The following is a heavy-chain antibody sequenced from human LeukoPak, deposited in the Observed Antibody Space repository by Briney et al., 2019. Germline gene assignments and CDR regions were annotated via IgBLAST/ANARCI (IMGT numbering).Heavy chain of an antibody. V-gene: IGHV4-59*01. Sequence: SETLSLTCTVSGGSISSYYWSWIRQPPGKGLEWIGYIYYSGSTNYNPSLKSRVTISVDTSKNQFSLKLSSVTAADTAVYYCARGAHYYYDSSGYYYHFDYWGQGTLVTVSS. CDR3: ARGAHYYYDSSGYYYHFDY. CDR1: GGSISSYY. J-gene: IGHJ4*02. CDR2: IYYSGST. D-gene: IGHD3-22*01.